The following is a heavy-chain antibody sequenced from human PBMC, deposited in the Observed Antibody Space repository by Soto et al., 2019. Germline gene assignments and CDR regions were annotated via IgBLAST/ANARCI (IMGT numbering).Heavy chain of an antibody. Sequence: GASVKVSCKASGGTFSSYAISWVRQAPGQGLEWMGGIIPIFGTANYAQKFQGRVTITADESTSTAYMELSSLRSEDTAVYYCARETDTTPYYYGMDVWGQGTTVTVSS. CDR2: IIPIFGTA. CDR1: GGTFSSYA. D-gene: IGHD1-1*01. CDR3: ARETDTTPYYYGMDV. J-gene: IGHJ6*02. V-gene: IGHV1-69*13.